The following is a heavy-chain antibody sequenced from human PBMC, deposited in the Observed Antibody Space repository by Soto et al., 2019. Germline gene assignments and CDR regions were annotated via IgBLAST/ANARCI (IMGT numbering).Heavy chain of an antibody. V-gene: IGHV3-30-3*02. D-gene: IGHD3-3*01. CDR3: AKPRSSLEWPPFDP. Sequence: QVKLVESGGGVVQPGRSRRLSCVTSGFTFRSYGMHWVRQSPDKGLEWVAGIKSDGTTADYIESVKGRFFISRDNSKKTVYLQMNNLRPEDTGIYYCAKPRSSLEWPPFDPWGQGTLVTVSS. J-gene: IGHJ5*02. CDR1: GFTFRSYG. CDR2: IKSDGTTA.